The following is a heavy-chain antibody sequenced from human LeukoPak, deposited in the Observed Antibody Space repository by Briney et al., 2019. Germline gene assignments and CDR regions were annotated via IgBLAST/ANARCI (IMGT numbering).Heavy chain of an antibody. CDR3: AKLTTS. CDR2: TVGGGDGT. V-gene: IGHV3-23*01. CDR1: GFTFSTYA. D-gene: IGHD4-11*01. Sequence: GGSLRLSCAAPGFTFSTYAMHWVRQAPGKGLEWVAVTVGGGDGTYYADSVKGRFTISRDNSNNTLYLQMNSLRAEDTAVYYCAKLTTSWGQGTLVTVSS. J-gene: IGHJ4*02.